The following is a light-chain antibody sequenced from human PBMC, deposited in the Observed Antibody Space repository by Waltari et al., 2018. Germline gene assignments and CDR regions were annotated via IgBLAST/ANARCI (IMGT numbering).Light chain of an antibody. CDR1: QRVSNY. Sequence: EIVLTQSPAALSLSQGERATLSCRVSQRVSNYTAWYQQKPGQAPRLLISDVSNRATGTPARFSGSGSGTDFTLTISSLEPEEFAVYHCQLRTNWPPFTFGPGTRVEIK. V-gene: IGKV3-11*01. CDR3: QLRTNWPPFT. J-gene: IGKJ3*01. CDR2: DVS.